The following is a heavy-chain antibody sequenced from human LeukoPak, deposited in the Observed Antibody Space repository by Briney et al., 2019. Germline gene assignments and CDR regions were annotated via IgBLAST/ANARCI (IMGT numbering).Heavy chain of an antibody. V-gene: IGHV1-2*02. CDR3: AVSYRLFEYYFDY. CDR2: INPNSGGT. CDR1: GYTFTGYY. D-gene: IGHD3-16*02. J-gene: IGHJ4*02. Sequence: ALVKVSCKASGYTFTGYYMHWVRQAPGQGLEWMGWINPNSGGTNYAQKFQGRVTMTRDTSISTAYMELSRLRSDDTAVYYCAVSYRLFEYYFDYWGQGTLVTVSS.